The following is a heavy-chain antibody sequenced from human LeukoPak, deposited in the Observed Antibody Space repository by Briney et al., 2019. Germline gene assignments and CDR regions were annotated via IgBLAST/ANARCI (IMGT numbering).Heavy chain of an antibody. CDR1: GFTFSSYA. D-gene: IGHD3-22*01. V-gene: IGHV3-23*01. J-gene: IGHJ3*02. CDR2: ISGSGGST. CDR3: AVPYYYDSSGFGDAFDI. Sequence: GGSLRLSCAASGFTFSSYAMSWVRQAPGKGLEWVSAISGSGGSTYYADSVKGRFTISRDNSKNTLYLQMNSLRAEDTAVYYCAVPYYYDSSGFGDAFDIWGQGTMVTVSS.